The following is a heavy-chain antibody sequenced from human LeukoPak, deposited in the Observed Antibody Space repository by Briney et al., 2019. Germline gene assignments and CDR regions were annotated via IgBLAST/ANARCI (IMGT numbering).Heavy chain of an antibody. CDR1: GGSISSYY. V-gene: IGHV4-59*08. CDR2: IYYSGST. J-gene: IGHJ4*02. Sequence: SEPLSLTCTVSGGSISSYYWSWIRQPPGKGLEWIGYIYYSGSTNYNPSLKSRVTISVDTSKNQFSLKLSSLTAADTAVYYCARYSSSWYDYWGQGTLVTVPS. D-gene: IGHD6-13*01. CDR3: ARYSSSWYDY.